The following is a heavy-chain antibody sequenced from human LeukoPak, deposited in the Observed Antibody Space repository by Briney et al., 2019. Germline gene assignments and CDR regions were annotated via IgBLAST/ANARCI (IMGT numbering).Heavy chain of an antibody. CDR2: IIPIFGTA. J-gene: IGHJ4*02. Sequence: VASVKVSCKASGGTFSSYAIIWVRQAPGQGLEWMGGIIPIFGTANYAQKFQGRVTITADESTSTAYMELSSLRSEDTAVYYCASDCSGGSCSFDYWGQGTMVTVSS. CDR1: GGTFSSYA. V-gene: IGHV1-69*13. CDR3: ASDCSGGSCSFDY. D-gene: IGHD2-15*01.